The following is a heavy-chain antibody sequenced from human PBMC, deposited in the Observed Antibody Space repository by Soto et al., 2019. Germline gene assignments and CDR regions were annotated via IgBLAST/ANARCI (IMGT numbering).Heavy chain of an antibody. J-gene: IGHJ4*02. CDR2: ISYSGVT. CDR3: ARDVSAPRTIDY. Sequence: SETLSLTCTVSGGSVSSGGYYWTWIRQHPGKGLEWIGSISYSGVTYYNPSLESRVTISLDTSKNHFSLTVSSVTVADTAVYYCARDVSAPRTIDYWGQGTLVTVSS. CDR1: GGSVSSGGYY. D-gene: IGHD1-7*01. V-gene: IGHV4-31*03.